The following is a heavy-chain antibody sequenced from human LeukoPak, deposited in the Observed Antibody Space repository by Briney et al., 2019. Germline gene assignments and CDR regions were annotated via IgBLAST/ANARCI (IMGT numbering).Heavy chain of an antibody. V-gene: IGHV1-69*05. CDR1: GGTFSSYA. Sequence: SVKVSCKASGGTFSSYAISWVRQAPGQGLEGMGGIIPIFGTANYAHKFQGRVTITTDESTSTAYMELSSLTSEDTAVYYCARGSSAWVKEGYYYMDVWGKGTTVTVSS. J-gene: IGHJ6*03. D-gene: IGHD6-19*01. CDR2: IIPIFGTA. CDR3: ARGSSAWVKEGYYYMDV.